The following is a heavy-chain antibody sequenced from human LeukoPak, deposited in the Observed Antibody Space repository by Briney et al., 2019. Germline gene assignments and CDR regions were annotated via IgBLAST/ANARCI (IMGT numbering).Heavy chain of an antibody. CDR1: GFMFSSYA. CDR3: AKAMAVAFDAFDI. Sequence: TGGSLRLSCAASGFMFSSYAVNWVRQAPGKGLEWVSYISSSSSTIYYADSVKGRFTISRDNAKNSLYLQMNSLRAEDTAVYYCAKAMAVAFDAFDIWGQGTMVTVSS. V-gene: IGHV3-48*01. D-gene: IGHD6-19*01. J-gene: IGHJ3*02. CDR2: ISSSSSTI.